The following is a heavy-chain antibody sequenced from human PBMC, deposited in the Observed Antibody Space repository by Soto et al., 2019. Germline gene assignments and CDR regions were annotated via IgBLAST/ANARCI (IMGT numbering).Heavy chain of an antibody. Sequence: GGSLRLSCAASGFTFDDNAMHWVRQAPGKGLEWVSGISWNSGSIGYADSVKGRFTISRDNAKNSLYLQMNSLRAEDTALYYCAKDKRGSGLGYMDVWGKGTTVTVSS. D-gene: IGHD3-10*01. V-gene: IGHV3-9*01. CDR3: AKDKRGSGLGYMDV. CDR2: ISWNSGSI. CDR1: GFTFDDNA. J-gene: IGHJ6*03.